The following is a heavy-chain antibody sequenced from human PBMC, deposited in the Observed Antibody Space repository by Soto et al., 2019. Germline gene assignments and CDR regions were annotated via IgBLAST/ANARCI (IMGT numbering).Heavy chain of an antibody. V-gene: IGHV3-7*03. CDR1: GFILRNYW. CDR3: ARDGSLKA. CDR2: IKEDGSEK. Sequence: GGSLRLSCADSGFILRNYWMSWVRQAPGMGLQWVASIKEDGSEKYYVDPVKGRFTISRENAKNSLYLQMNSLRAEDTAVYYCARDGSLKAWGHGILV. J-gene: IGHJ5*01.